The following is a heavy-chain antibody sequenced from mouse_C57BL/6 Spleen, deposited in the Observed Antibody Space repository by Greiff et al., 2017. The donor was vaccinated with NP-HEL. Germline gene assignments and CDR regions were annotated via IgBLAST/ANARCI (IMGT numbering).Heavy chain of an antibody. J-gene: IGHJ4*01. CDR2: IYPGDGDT. CDR3: ARDDYDEGAMDY. V-gene: IGHV1-80*01. Sequence: VQLQQSGAELVKPGASVKISCKASGYAFSSYWMNWVKQRPGKGLEWIGQIYPGDGDTNYNGKFKGKATLTADKSSSTAYMQLSSLTSEDSAVYFCARDDYDEGAMDYWGQGTSVTVSS. CDR1: GYAFSSYW. D-gene: IGHD2-4*01.